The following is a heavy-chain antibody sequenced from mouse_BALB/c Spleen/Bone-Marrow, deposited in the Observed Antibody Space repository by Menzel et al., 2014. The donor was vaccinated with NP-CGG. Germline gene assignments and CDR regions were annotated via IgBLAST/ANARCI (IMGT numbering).Heavy chain of an antibody. CDR2: ISSGSSTI. CDR1: GFTFSSFG. CDR3: ARPGSSSGSLDY. J-gene: IGHJ2*01. Sequence: EVKVEESGGGLVQPGGSRKLSCAASGFTFSSFGMHWVRQAPEKGLEWVAYISSGSSTIYYADTVMGRFTISRDNPKNTLFLQMTILRSEDTAMYYGARPGSSSGSLDYGGQGTPLPVSS. D-gene: IGHD1-1*01. V-gene: IGHV5-17*02.